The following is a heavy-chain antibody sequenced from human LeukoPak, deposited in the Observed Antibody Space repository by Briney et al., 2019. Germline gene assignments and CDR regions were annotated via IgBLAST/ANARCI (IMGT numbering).Heavy chain of an antibody. V-gene: IGHV1-2*02. J-gene: IGHJ4*02. CDR3: ARAPMIVVVFPPRLDF. Sequence: GASGKVSCKTSGYTFTGYYMHWVRQAPGQGLEWKGWINPNTGGTNYAQKSQGRVTMTSDTSISTAYMELSSLKSDDTAMYYCARAPMIVVVFPPRLDFWGQGTLVTVSS. D-gene: IGHD3-22*01. CDR2: INPNTGGT. CDR1: GYTFTGYY.